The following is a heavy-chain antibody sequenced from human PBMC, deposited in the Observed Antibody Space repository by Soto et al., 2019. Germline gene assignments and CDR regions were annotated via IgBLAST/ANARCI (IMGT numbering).Heavy chain of an antibody. CDR2: FYYTGGT. J-gene: IGHJ4*02. CDR3: ASPRQGNYDFLSGYYALDY. Sequence: KPSETLSLTCTVSGAAISSSRSYWGWVRQPPGKGLEWIVSFYYTGGTYSTYYNPSLKSRVTISVDTSKSQFSLNLRSVTAADTAVYYCASPRQGNYDFLSGYYALDYWGQGTRVTVSS. D-gene: IGHD3-3*01. V-gene: IGHV4-39*01. CDR1: GAAISSSRSY.